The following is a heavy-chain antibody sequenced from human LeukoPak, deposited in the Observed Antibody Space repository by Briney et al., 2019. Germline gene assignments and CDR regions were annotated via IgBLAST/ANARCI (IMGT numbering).Heavy chain of an antibody. CDR1: GFTFSSYS. V-gene: IGHV3-21*01. D-gene: IGHD2-2*01. CDR3: AREYVGPAAVDY. J-gene: IGHJ4*02. CDR2: ISSSSSYI. Sequence: GGSLRLSCAASGFTFSSYSMNWVRQAPGKGLEWASSISSSSSYIYYADSVKGRFTISRDNAKNSLYLQMNSLRAEDTAVYYCAREYVGPAAVDYWGQGTLVTVSS.